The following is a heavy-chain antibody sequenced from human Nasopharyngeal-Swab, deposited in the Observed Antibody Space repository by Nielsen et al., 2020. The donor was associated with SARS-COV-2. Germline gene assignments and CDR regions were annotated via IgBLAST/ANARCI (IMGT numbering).Heavy chain of an antibody. J-gene: IGHJ4*02. Sequence: GGSLRLSCAASGFSFSDYYISWIRQAPGKGLEWVSYISSTGTTMYYADSVRGRFTISRDNAKNSLFLQMNSLRVEDTAVYYCARGLRGRTDFDYWGQGTLVTVSP. CDR3: ARGLRGRTDFDY. CDR2: ISSTGTTM. D-gene: IGHD3/OR15-3a*01. CDR1: GFSFSDYY. V-gene: IGHV3-11*01.